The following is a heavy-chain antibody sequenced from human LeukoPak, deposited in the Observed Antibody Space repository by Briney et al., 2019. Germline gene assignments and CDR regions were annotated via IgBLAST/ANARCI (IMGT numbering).Heavy chain of an antibody. D-gene: IGHD3-10*01. J-gene: IGHJ6*03. CDR1: GDSISSSTCN. V-gene: IGHV4-61*02. Sequence: SQTLSLTCKVSGDSISSSTCNWSWIRQPAGKGLEWIGRIYTSGSTNYNPSLKSRVTMSVDTSKNQFSLKLSSVTAADTAVYYCARDQPPGDYYYYMDVWGKGTTVTVSS. CDR2: IYTSGST. CDR3: ARDQPPGDYYYYMDV.